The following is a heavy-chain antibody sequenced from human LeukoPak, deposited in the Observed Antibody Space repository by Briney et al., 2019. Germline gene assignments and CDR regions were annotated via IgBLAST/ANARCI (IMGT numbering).Heavy chain of an antibody. J-gene: IGHJ4*02. CDR3: ASATTPYPLDY. Sequence: GGSLRLSCAASGFTFSSYEMNWVRQAPGKGLEWVSYISSSGSTIYYADSVKGRFTISRDNAKNSLYLQMNSLRAEDTAVYYCASATTPYPLDYWGQGTLVTVSS. CDR1: GFTFSSYE. CDR2: ISSSGSTI. D-gene: IGHD1-14*01. V-gene: IGHV3-48*03.